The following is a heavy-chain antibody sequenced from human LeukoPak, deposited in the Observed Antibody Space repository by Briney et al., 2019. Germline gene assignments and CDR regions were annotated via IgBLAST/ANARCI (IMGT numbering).Heavy chain of an antibody. V-gene: IGHV3-11*04. D-gene: IGHD3-10*01. Sequence: GGSLRLSCAASGFTFSDYYMSWIRQAPGKGLEWVSYISSSGSTIYYADSVKGRFTISRDNSKNTLYLQMNSLRAEDTAVYYCAKDKESSYFDYWGQGTLVTVSS. CDR3: AKDKESSYFDY. J-gene: IGHJ4*02. CDR2: ISSSGSTI. CDR1: GFTFSDYY.